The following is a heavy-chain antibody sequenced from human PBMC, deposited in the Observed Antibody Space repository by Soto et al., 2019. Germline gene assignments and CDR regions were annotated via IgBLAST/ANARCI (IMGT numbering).Heavy chain of an antibody. CDR1: GFIFSNFA. J-gene: IGHJ4*02. CDR2: ISGAGADT. V-gene: IGHV3-23*01. Sequence: GGSLRLSCEPSGFIFSNFAISWVRQAPGKGLEWVAAISGAGADTYYADSVKGRFTISRDNSKNTLYLQMNSLRTEDTAVYYCATKIVAATSDYWGQGTLVTVSS. D-gene: IGHD2-15*01. CDR3: ATKIVAATSDY.